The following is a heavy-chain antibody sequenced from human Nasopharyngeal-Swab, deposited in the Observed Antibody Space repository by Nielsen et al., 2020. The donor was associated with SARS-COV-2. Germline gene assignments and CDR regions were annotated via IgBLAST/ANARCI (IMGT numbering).Heavy chain of an antibody. D-gene: IGHD2-8*02. Sequence: GESLKISCAASGFTFSTYDMHWYRHAPGKGLQYVSAISPKGDTTFYADSVKGRFTISRANSNNTLYLQVDSLRAEDTAVYYCVRGTRVFPGVDYWGQGTLVTVSS. J-gene: IGHJ4*02. CDR1: GFTFSTYD. V-gene: IGHV3-64*02. CDR2: ISPKGDTT. CDR3: VRGTRVFPGVDY.